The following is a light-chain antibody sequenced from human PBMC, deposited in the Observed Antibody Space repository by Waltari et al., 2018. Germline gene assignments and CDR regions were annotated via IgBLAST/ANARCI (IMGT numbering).Light chain of an antibody. Sequence: EIVMTQTPLSLSVTPGQPASISCKSSKSILNSDGKTYLYWHLQKPGQPLQRLTYEASTRFSSVPVRFSGSGSGSDFTLNIIRVEAVAVGFYYCMQSRQPRTFGRGTKLEI. CDR1: KSILNSDGKTY. CDR3: MQSRQPRT. CDR2: EAS. V-gene: IGKV2D-29*01. J-gene: IGKJ2*01.